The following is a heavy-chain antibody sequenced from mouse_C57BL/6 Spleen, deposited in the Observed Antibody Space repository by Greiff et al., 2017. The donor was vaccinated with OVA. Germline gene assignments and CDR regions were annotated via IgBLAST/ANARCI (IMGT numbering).Heavy chain of an antibody. J-gene: IGHJ3*01. CDR2: IDPSDSYT. V-gene: IGHV1-50*01. CDR1: GYTFTSYW. Sequence: QVQLQQPGAELVKPGASVKLSCKASGYTFTSYWMQWVKQRPGQGLEWIGEIDPSDSYTNYNQKFKGKATLTVDTSSSTAYMQLSSLTSEDSAVYYCARRGNYDGFAYWGEGKLVTVSA. D-gene: IGHD2-4*01. CDR3: ARRGNYDGFAY.